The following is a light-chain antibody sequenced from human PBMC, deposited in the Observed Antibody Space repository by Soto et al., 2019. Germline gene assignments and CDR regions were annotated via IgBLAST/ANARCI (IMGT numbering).Light chain of an antibody. CDR3: SSYTSRSRYV. V-gene: IGLV2-18*02. CDR2: EVT. CDR1: SSDVGKYDR. Sequence: QSALTQPPSVSGSPGQSVTISCTGTSSDVGKYDRVSWYQQPPGTAPKLIIYEVTNPPSGGPARFSGSKSGNTASLTISGLQAEDEADYYCSSYTSRSRYVFGTGTKVTVL. J-gene: IGLJ1*01.